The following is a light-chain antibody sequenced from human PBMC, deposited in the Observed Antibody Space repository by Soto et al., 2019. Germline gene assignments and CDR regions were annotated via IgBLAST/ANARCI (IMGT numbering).Light chain of an antibody. V-gene: IGKV3-20*01. CDR1: QSVSPY. CDR3: QQYGSSPPVT. Sequence: EIVLTQSPGTLSLSPGERATLSCRASQSVSPYLAWYQHKRGQAPRLLIYGASSRATGIPDRFSGSGSGTDFTLTISRLEPEDFAVYYCQQYGSSPPVTFGPGTKVDIK. CDR2: GAS. J-gene: IGKJ3*01.